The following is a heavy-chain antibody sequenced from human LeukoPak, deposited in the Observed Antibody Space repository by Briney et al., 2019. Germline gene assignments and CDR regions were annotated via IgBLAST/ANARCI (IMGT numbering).Heavy chain of an antibody. CDR2: IIEGGDEK. J-gene: IGHJ4*02. V-gene: IGHV3-7*01. D-gene: IGHD6-19*01. CDR1: GFTFSAYW. CDR3: ARVGKNGWDFDH. Sequence: GESLRLSCAASGFTFSAYWMTWVRQAPGKGLAWVANIIEGGDEKYYVDSVKGRFTISRDNTKNSLYLQMTSLRADDTAVYYCARVGKNGWDFDHWGQGTLVTVSS.